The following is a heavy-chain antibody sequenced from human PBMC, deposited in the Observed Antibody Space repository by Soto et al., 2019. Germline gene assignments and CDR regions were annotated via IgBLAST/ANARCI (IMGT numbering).Heavy chain of an antibody. V-gene: IGHV3-72*01. CDR2: SRNRAQGYST. Sequence: EVQLVESGGGLVQPGGSLRLSCAVSGFTLSEHYIDWVRQAPGKGLEWVGRSRNRAQGYSTQYAASVKGRFTTSRDDSKNLLYLQMNSLRTEDTAIYYCVRDTYFSDSSGYTRCFYYWGQGTLVTVSS. CDR1: GFTLSEHY. CDR3: VRDTYFSDSSGYTRCFYY. J-gene: IGHJ4*02. D-gene: IGHD3-22*01.